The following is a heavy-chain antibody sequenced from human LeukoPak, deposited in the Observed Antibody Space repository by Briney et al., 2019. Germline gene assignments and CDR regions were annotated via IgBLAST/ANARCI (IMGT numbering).Heavy chain of an antibody. D-gene: IGHD1-26*01. J-gene: IGHJ3*02. V-gene: IGHV3-66*02. CDR2: IYGGGST. CDR1: AFTVNSNY. Sequence: GGSLRLSCAVSAFTVNSNYVSWVRQAPGKGLECVSVIYGGGSTNYADSVKGRFTISRDNSKNTLYPQMNSLRAEDTAVYYCARDHSGSYQRAFDIWGQGTMVTVSS. CDR3: ARDHSGSYQRAFDI.